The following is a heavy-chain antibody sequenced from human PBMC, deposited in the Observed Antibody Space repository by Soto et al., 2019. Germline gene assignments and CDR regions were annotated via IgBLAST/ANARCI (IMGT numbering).Heavy chain of an antibody. V-gene: IGHV4-34*01. CDR3: ANLGYCSSTSCYGVDY. D-gene: IGHD2-2*01. CDR1: GGSFSGYY. J-gene: IGHJ4*02. Sequence: SETLSLTCAVYGGSFSGYYWSWIRQPPGKGLEWIGEINHSGSTNYNPSLKSRVTISVDTSKNQFSLKLSSVTAADTAVYYCANLGYCSSTSCYGVDYWGQGTLVTVSS. CDR2: INHSGST.